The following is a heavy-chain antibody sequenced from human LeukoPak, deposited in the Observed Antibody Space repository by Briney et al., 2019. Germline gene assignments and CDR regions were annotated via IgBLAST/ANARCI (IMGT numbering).Heavy chain of an antibody. CDR3: AVGEYSSGWYEDY. CDR1: GFAFSSYA. CDR2: ISGSGGST. D-gene: IGHD6-13*01. Sequence: GGSLRLSCAASGFAFSSYAMGWVRQGPGQGVWRVSAISGSGGSTYYAGSVKGRFTIYRDHSRNTLSLNITSLNAEDAALFSGAVGEYSSGWYEDYWGQGTLVTVSS. J-gene: IGHJ4*02. V-gene: IGHV3-23*01.